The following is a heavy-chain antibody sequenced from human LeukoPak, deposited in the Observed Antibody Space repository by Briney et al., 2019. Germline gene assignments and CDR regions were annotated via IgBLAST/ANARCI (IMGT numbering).Heavy chain of an antibody. V-gene: IGHV4-4*07. CDR3: ARGSSRPFDY. CDR2: IHSTGSS. J-gene: IGHJ4*02. Sequence: SETLSLTCSVSGGSISGYYWGCFRQAAGKGLEWIGRIHSTGSSNYNPSLKSRLTMSVDTSRNQFSLKLSSMTAADTAVYYCARGSSRPFDYWGQGTLVTVSS. CDR1: GGSISGYY.